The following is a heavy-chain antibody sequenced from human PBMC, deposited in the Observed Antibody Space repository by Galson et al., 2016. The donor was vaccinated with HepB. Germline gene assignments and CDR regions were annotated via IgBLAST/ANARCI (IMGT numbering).Heavy chain of an antibody. J-gene: IGHJ6*02. CDR2: IKQDGSEK. Sequence: SLRLSCAASGFTFSSYSMTWVRQAPGKGLEWVANIKQDGSEKYYVDSVKGRFTISRGNAKNSLYLQMNSLRGEDTAVYYCARGRGVDVWGQGTTVTVSS. CDR1: GFTFSSYS. CDR3: ARGRGVDV. V-gene: IGHV3-7*03.